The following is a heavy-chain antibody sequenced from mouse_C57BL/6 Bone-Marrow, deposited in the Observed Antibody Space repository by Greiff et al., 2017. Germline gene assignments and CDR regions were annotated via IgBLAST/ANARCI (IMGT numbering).Heavy chain of an antibody. CDR2: IYPGSGST. Sequence: QVQLQQPGAELVKPGASVKMSCKASGYTFTSYWITWVKQRPGQGLEWIGDIYPGSGSTNYNEKFKSKATLTVDTSSSTAYMQLSSLTSDDSAVYYCARSGATMVTTRYFDVWGTGTTVTVSS. J-gene: IGHJ1*03. CDR1: GYTFTSYW. D-gene: IGHD2-2*01. CDR3: ARSGATMVTTRYFDV. V-gene: IGHV1-55*01.